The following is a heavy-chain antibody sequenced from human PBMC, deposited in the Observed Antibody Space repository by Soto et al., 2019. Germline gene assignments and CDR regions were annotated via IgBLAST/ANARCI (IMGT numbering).Heavy chain of an antibody. CDR1: GFVFSSYG. D-gene: IGHD3-22*01. CDR2: ISYNGGNR. CDR3: AKDTYYYDSSGYYVFDY. Sequence: QVQLVESGGGVVQPGRSLRLSCAASGFVFSSYGIHWVRQAPGKGLEWVAGISYNGGNRYYTDSVKGRFTISRDNSMNTLYLQMNSLRAEDTAVYYCAKDTYYYDSSGYYVFDYWGQGTLVTVSS. V-gene: IGHV3-30*18. J-gene: IGHJ4*02.